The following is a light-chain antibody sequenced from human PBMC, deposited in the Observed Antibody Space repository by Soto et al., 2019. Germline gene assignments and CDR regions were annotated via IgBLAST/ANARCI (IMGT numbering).Light chain of an antibody. CDR3: QQRSAWPLT. V-gene: IGKV3D-20*02. Sequence: EIVLTQSPGTLSLSPGERATLSCRASQSLTNSYLAWYQQKPGQAPRLLIYAASSRATGIPDRFSGSGSGTDFTLTINSLESEDSAVFYCQQRSAWPLTFGGGTRVEIK. CDR2: AAS. J-gene: IGKJ4*01. CDR1: QSLTNSY.